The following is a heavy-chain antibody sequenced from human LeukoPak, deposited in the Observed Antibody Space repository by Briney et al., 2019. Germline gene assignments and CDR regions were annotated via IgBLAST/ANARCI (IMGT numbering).Heavy chain of an antibody. CDR1: GFTFSSYA. CDR3: ARITMVRGGYFDY. D-gene: IGHD3-10*01. J-gene: IGHJ4*02. V-gene: IGHV3-30*04. CDR2: ISYDGSNK. Sequence: PGGSLRLSCAASGFTFSSYAMHWVRQAPGKGLEWVAVISYDGSNKYCADSVKGRFTISRDNSKNTLYLQMNSLRAEDTAVYYCARITMVRGGYFDYWGQGTLVTVSS.